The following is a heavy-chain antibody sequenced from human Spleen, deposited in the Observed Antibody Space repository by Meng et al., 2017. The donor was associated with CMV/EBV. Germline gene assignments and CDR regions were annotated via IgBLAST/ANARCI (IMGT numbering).Heavy chain of an antibody. CDR1: GFTFSDHY. V-gene: IGHV3-69-1*02. CDR2: IGSSSII. Sequence: GESLKISCAASGFTFSDHYMNWVRQAPGKGLEWVSSIGSSSIIYYADPVKGRFTISRDNAKTSLYLQMNSLKTEDTAVYYCAAYLWGYPYWGQGTLVTVSS. D-gene: IGHD2-21*01. J-gene: IGHJ4*02. CDR3: AAYLWGYPY.